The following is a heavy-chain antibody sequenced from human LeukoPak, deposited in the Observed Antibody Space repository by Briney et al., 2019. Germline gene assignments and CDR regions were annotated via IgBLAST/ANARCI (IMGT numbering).Heavy chain of an antibody. CDR3: ARGPRIQLWSNFDY. Sequence: ASVKVSCKASGYTFTGYYMHWVRQAPGQGLEWMGRINPNSGGTNYAQKFQGRVTITTDESTSTAYMELSSLRSEDTAVYYCARGPRIQLWSNFDYWGQGTLVTVSS. J-gene: IGHJ4*02. D-gene: IGHD5-18*01. V-gene: IGHV1-2*06. CDR2: INPNSGGT. CDR1: GYTFTGYY.